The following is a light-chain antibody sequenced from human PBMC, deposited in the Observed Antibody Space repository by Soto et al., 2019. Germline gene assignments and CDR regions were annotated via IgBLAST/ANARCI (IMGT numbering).Light chain of an antibody. J-gene: IGLJ1*01. Sequence: QSALTQPPSASGSPGQSVTISCTGTSSDVGGYNYVSWYQQHPGKAPKLMIYEVSKRPSGVPDRFSGSKSGNTASLTVSGLQAEDEVYYYCTSYAGSNNFFYVFGTGTKVTVL. CDR3: TSYAGSNNFFYV. CDR2: EVS. V-gene: IGLV2-8*01. CDR1: SSDVGGYNY.